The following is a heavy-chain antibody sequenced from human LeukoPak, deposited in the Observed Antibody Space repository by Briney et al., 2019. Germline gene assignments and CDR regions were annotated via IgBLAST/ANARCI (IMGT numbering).Heavy chain of an antibody. Sequence: PEASVKVSCKASGYTFTGYYMHWVRQAPGQGLEWMGWINPNTGGTDYTQKFQGRVTMTRDTSISTAYMELSRLRSDDAAVYYCAVKMGYCSSSRCLTGFDYWGQGTLVTVSS. J-gene: IGHJ4*02. V-gene: IGHV1-2*02. CDR1: GYTFTGYY. CDR3: AVKMGYCSSSRCLTGFDY. CDR2: INPNTGGT. D-gene: IGHD2-2*01.